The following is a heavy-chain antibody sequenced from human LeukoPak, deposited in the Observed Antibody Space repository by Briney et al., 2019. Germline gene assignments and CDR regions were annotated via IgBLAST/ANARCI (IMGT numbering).Heavy chain of an antibody. Sequence: SETLSLTCAVFGGSFSGYYWSWIRQPPGKGLEWIGEINHSGSINYNSSLKSRVTISVDTSKNQFSLKLSSVTAADTAVYYCARRMGRRFGERYYYYHYMDVWGKGTTVTISS. D-gene: IGHD3-10*01. CDR3: ARRMGRRFGERYYYYHYMDV. V-gene: IGHV4-34*01. CDR2: INHSGSI. J-gene: IGHJ6*03. CDR1: GGSFSGYY.